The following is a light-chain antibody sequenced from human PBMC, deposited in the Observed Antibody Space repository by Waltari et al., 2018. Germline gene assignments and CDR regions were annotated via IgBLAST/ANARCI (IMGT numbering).Light chain of an antibody. CDR3: QQYDDYPFT. Sequence: DIQMTQSPSSLSASLGERVTINCRASQGINNYLAWFQQKPGKAPTPLIYFASNLQNGVPSRVSGTGSGTDFTLTISSLQADDFATDFCQQYDDYPFTFGQGTRLEIK. CDR2: FAS. CDR1: QGINNY. J-gene: IGKJ2*01. V-gene: IGKV1-16*01.